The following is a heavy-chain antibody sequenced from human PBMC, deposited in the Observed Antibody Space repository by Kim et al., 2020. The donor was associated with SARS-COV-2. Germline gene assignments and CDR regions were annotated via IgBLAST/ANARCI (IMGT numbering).Heavy chain of an antibody. Sequence: GGSLRLSCAASGFTFSSYDMHWVRQATGKGLEWVSAIGTAGDTYYPGSVKGRFTISRENAKNSLYLQMNSLRAGDTAVYYCARSTVTTFYGMDVWGQGTTVTVSS. CDR3: ARSTVTTFYGMDV. CDR1: GFTFSSYD. D-gene: IGHD4-17*01. J-gene: IGHJ6*02. CDR2: IGTAGDT. V-gene: IGHV3-13*01.